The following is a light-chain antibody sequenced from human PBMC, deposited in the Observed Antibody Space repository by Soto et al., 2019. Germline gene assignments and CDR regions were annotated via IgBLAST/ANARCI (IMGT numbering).Light chain of an antibody. V-gene: IGLV2-14*01. CDR3: SSYTSISSLGI. CDR2: EVS. Sequence: QSALTQPASVSGSLGQSITISCTGTGSDVGSYKYVSWYQQHPGKAPKLIIFEVSNRPSGVSDRFSGSKSGNTASLTISGLQAEDAADYFCSSYTSISSLGIFGTGTKLTVL. CDR1: GSDVGSYKY. J-gene: IGLJ1*01.